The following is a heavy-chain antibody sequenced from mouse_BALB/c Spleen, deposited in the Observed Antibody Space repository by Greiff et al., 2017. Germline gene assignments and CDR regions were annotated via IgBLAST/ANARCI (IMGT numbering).Heavy chain of an antibody. Sequence: QVQLQQSGAELVKPGASVKLSCKASGYTFTSYWMHWVKQRPGQGLEWIGEINPSNGRTNYNEKFKSKATLTVDKSSSTAYMQLSSLTSEDSAVYYCARGGLDYGNYGFWGQGTLVTVSA. D-gene: IGHD2-1*01. CDR2: INPSNGRT. CDR1: GYTFTSYW. CDR3: ARGGLDYGNYGF. J-gene: IGHJ3*01. V-gene: IGHV1S81*02.